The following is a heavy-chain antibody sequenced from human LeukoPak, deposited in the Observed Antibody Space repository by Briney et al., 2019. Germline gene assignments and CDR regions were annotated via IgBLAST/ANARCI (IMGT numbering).Heavy chain of an antibody. Sequence: GGSLRLSCAASGFNFNNYAMGWVRQAPGKGLEWVSVISGSGGSTHYADSVKGRFTLSRDSSENTLYLQMDSLRAEDTAVYYCAKTPLYYYDSTGHLYYFDYWGQGTLVTVSS. V-gene: IGHV3-23*01. D-gene: IGHD3-22*01. CDR3: AKTPLYYYDSTGHLYYFDY. CDR1: GFNFNNYA. J-gene: IGHJ4*02. CDR2: ISGSGGST.